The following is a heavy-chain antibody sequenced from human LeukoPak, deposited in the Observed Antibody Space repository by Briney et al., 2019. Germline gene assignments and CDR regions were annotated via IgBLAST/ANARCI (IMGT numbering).Heavy chain of an antibody. CDR2: INHSGST. J-gene: IGHJ4*02. Sequence: SETLSLTCAVYGGSFSGYYWSWIRQPPGKGLEWIGEINHSGSTNYNPSLKSRVTISVDTSKNQFSLKLSSLTAADTAVYYCARGGRCSSTSCCRLDYWGQGTLVTVSS. CDR1: GGSFSGYY. D-gene: IGHD2-2*01. CDR3: ARGGRCSSTSCCRLDY. V-gene: IGHV4-34*01.